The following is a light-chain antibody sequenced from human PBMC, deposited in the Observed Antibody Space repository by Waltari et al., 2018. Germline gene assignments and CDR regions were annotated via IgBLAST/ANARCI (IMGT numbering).Light chain of an antibody. Sequence: EIVLTQSPGTLSLSPGERATLSCRASQSVSSSYLAWYQQKPGQAPRLLIYGASSRATGIPDRFSGSGSGTDFTLTISRLEPEDFAVYYCQQFYTFGQGTKLEIK. CDR1: QSVSSSY. J-gene: IGKJ2*01. CDR2: GAS. V-gene: IGKV3-20*01. CDR3: QQFYT.